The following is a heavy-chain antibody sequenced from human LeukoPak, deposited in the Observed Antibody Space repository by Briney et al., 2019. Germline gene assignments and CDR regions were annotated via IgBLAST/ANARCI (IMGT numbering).Heavy chain of an antibody. Sequence: SETLSLTCAVYGGSFSGYYWSWLRQPPGKGLEWIGEINHSGSTNYNPSLKSRVTISVDTSKNQFSLKLSSVTAADTAVYYCASGGGYCSSTSCYTLGTNGFDPWGQGTLVTVSS. CDR2: INHSGST. D-gene: IGHD2-2*02. J-gene: IGHJ5*02. CDR1: GGSFSGYY. CDR3: ASGGGYCSSTSCYTLGTNGFDP. V-gene: IGHV4-34*01.